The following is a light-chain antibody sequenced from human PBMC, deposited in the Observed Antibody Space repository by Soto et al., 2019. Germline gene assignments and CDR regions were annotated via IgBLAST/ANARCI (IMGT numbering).Light chain of an antibody. J-gene: IGLJ1*01. CDR3: AAWDDSLSAAYV. Sequence: QSVLTQPPSASGTPGQRGTISCSGSRSNIGSISVYWYQQLPGTAPKLLISRNNQRPSRVPDRFSGAKSGTSDSLAISGLRSEDEADYYCAAWDDSLSAAYVFGTGTKLTVL. V-gene: IGLV1-47*01. CDR2: RNN. CDR1: RSNIGSIS.